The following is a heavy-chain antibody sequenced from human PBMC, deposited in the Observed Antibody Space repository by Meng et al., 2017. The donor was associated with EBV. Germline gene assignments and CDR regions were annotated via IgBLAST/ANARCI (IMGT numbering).Heavy chain of an antibody. CDR3: AHIIAARPFDY. D-gene: IGHD6-6*01. Sequence: TVKGSGPSLVTPTPPLTLTCTFSGFSPSTRGGGVGWIRQPPGKALEWLALIYWDDDKRYSPSLKSRLTITKDTSKNQVVLTMTNMDPVDAATYYCAHIIAARPFDYWGQGTLVTVSS. V-gene: IGHV2-5*02. CDR1: GFSPSTRGGG. J-gene: IGHJ4*02. CDR2: IYWDDDK.